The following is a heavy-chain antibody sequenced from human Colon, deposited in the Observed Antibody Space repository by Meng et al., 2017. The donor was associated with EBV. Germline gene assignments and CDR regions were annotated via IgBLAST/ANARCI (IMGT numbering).Heavy chain of an antibody. CDR1: GGSFSGYY. Sequence: QVQPQEWGGGLLKPSGPLYLTCAVYGGSFSGYYWRWIRQPPEKGLEWIGEINHSGSTNYNPSLKSRVTISVDTSKKQFSLKLSSVTAADTAVYYCARGPGGSYYLYYFDYWGQGTLVTVSS. CDR2: INHSGST. CDR3: ARGPGGSYYLYYFDY. V-gene: IGHV4-34*01. D-gene: IGHD1-26*01. J-gene: IGHJ4*02.